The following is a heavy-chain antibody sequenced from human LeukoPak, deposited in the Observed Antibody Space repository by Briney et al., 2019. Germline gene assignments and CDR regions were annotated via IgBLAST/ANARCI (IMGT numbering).Heavy chain of an antibody. CDR1: GGSFSGYY. CDR3: ARGGPWREGTNRYYYYYYMDV. CDR2: INHSGST. V-gene: IGHV4-34*01. Sequence: PSETLSLTCAVYGGSFSGYYWSWIRQPPGKGLEWIGEINHSGSTNYNPSLKSRVTISVDTSKNQFSLKLSSVTAADTAVYYCARGGPWREGTNRYYYYYYMDVWGKGTTVTVSS. J-gene: IGHJ6*03. D-gene: IGHD2-2*01.